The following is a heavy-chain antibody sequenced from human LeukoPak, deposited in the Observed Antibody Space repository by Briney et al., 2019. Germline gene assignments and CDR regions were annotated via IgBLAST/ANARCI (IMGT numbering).Heavy chain of an antibody. V-gene: IGHV3-21*01. D-gene: IGHD6-13*01. CDR1: GFTFSSYS. Sequence: GGSLILSCAASGFTFSSYSMKWVRPAPGKGVEGVSSISSSSSYIYYADSVKGRFTISRDNAKNSLYLQMNSLRAEDTAVYYCATADLSSSWYHYYYYYGMDVWGQGTTVTVSS. CDR2: ISSSSSYI. J-gene: IGHJ6*02. CDR3: ATADLSSSWYHYYYYYGMDV.